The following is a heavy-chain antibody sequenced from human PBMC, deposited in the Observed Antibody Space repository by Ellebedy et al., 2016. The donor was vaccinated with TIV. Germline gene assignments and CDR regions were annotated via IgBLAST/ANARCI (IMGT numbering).Heavy chain of an antibody. J-gene: IGHJ5*02. CDR3: ARGGSSGWYTQGWFDP. V-gene: IGHV1-18*04. D-gene: IGHD6-19*01. CDR1: GYTFTSYG. Sequence: ASVKVSCKASGYTFTSYGISWVRQAPGQGLEWMGWISAYNGNTNYAQKLQGRVTMTTDTSTSTAYMELRSLRSDDTAVYYCARGGSSGWYTQGWFDPWGQGTLVTVSS. CDR2: ISAYNGNT.